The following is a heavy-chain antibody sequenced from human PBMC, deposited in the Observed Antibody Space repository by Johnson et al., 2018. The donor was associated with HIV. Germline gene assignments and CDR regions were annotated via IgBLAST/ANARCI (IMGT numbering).Heavy chain of an antibody. CDR2: ISYEGGNK. Sequence: QVQLVESGGGVVQPGRSLRLSCAASGFTFSSYAMHWVRQAPGKGLEWVAVISYEGGNKYYADSVKGRFTISRDNSKNTLYLQMNSLRAEDTAVYYCARERRPWGTDALDIWGQGTMGTVSS. CDR3: ARERRPWGTDALDI. D-gene: IGHD1-1*01. CDR1: GFTFSSYA. J-gene: IGHJ3*02. V-gene: IGHV3-30*04.